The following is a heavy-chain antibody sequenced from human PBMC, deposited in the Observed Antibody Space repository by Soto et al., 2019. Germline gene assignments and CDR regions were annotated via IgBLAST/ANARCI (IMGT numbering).Heavy chain of an antibody. CDR1: GGTFSSYT. J-gene: IGHJ4*02. CDR3: AHDRSGYSVVAGY. V-gene: IGHV1-69*02. CDR2: IIPILGIA. D-gene: IGHD3-22*01. Sequence: QVQLVQSGAEVKKPGSSVKVSCKATGGTFSSYTISWVRQAPEQGLEWMERIIPILGIANYAQKIQGRVTITAGKSTSTAYMELGSLRSEDTAVYYSAHDRSGYSVVAGYWGQGTLVTVSS.